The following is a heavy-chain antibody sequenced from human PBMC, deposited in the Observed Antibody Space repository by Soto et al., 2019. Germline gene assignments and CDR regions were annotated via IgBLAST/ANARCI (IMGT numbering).Heavy chain of an antibody. J-gene: IGHJ4*02. CDR2: ISWNSDRI. CDR1: GFTFGDYA. Sequence: EVQLVESGGGLVQPGWSLRLSCAASGFTFGDYAMHWVRQAPGKGLEWVSGISWNSDRIGYADSVKGRFTISRDNAKNSLYLQMNSLRAEDTALYYCAKDMGYCSGGTCYLGFDYWGQGTLVTVSS. V-gene: IGHV3-9*01. D-gene: IGHD2-15*01. CDR3: AKDMGYCSGGTCYLGFDY.